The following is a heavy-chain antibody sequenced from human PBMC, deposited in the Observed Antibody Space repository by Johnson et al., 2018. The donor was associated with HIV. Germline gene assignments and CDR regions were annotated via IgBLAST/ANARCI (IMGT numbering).Heavy chain of an antibody. CDR2: ISYDGSNK. CDR3: ARDPLGSSWFEGDAFDI. Sequence: QVQLVESGGGVVQPGGSLRLSCAASGFTFSSYAMHWVRQAPGKGLEWVAVISYDGSNKYYADSVKGRFTISRDNSKNTLYLQMNSLRVEDTAVYYCARDPLGSSWFEGDAFDIRGQGTMVTVSS. V-gene: IGHV3-30-3*01. D-gene: IGHD6-13*01. J-gene: IGHJ3*02. CDR1: GFTFSSYA.